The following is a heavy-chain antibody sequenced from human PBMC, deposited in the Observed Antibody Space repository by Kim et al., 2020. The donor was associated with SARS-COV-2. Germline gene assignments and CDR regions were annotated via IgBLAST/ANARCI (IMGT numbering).Heavy chain of an antibody. J-gene: IGHJ5*02. Sequence: SLKSRVTISVDTSKNQFSLKLSSVTAADTAVYYCARGFPRGRLPGNWFDPWGQGTLVTVSS. V-gene: IGHV4-30-2*05. D-gene: IGHD5-12*01. CDR3: ARGFPRGRLPGNWFDP.